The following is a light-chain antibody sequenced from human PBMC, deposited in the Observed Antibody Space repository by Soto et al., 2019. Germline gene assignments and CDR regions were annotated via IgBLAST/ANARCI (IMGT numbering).Light chain of an antibody. CDR1: ALPKKY. J-gene: IGLJ3*02. CDR2: EDS. CDR3: YSTDSSGNHGV. Sequence: SYELTQPPSVSVSPGQTARITCSGDALPKKYAYWYQQKSGQAPVLVIYEDSKRPSGIPERFSGSSSGTMATLTISGAQVEYEADYYCYSTDSSGNHGVFGGGTKVTV. V-gene: IGLV3-10*01.